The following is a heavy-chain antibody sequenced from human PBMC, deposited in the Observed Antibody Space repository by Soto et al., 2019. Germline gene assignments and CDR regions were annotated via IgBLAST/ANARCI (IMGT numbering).Heavy chain of an antibody. V-gene: IGHV3-74*01. D-gene: IGHD3-3*01. CDR2: INGDGSIT. CDR1: GFTFNIYG. CDR3: AKLSASYYDFWSGPYDAFDI. J-gene: IGHJ3*02. Sequence: GGSQRLSCVASGFTFNIYGMHWVRQVPGKGLIWVSRINGDGSITTYADSVLGRFTISRDNSNKTLYLEMNNLRADDTAFYYCAKLSASYYDFWSGPYDAFDIWGQGTMVTVSS.